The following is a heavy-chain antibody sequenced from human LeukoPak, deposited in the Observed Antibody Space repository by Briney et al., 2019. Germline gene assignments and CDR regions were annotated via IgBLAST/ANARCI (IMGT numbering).Heavy chain of an antibody. Sequence: GGSLRLSCAASGFTVSSNYMSWVRQAPGKGLEWVSVIYSGGSTYYADSVKGRFTISRDNSKNTLYLQMNSLRAEDTAVYYCARRAGGYSHPYDYWGQGVLVTVSS. D-gene: IGHD4-23*01. CDR2: IYSGGST. V-gene: IGHV3-66*04. CDR1: GFTVSSNY. CDR3: ARRAGGYSHPYDY. J-gene: IGHJ4*02.